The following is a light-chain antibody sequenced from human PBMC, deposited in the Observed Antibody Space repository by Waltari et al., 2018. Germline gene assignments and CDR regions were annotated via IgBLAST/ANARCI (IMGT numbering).Light chain of an antibody. Sequence: SALTHPASVSGSPGHSFPIPCTGFTCNLGSYNLVSWYQQPPGKAPNLLIYEGNRRPSGVSNRFSGSKSDNTASLTLSGLQAEDEADYYCCSNVGSSVFFGGGTKLTVL. CDR3: CSNVGSSVF. CDR1: TCNLGSYNL. J-gene: IGLJ2*01. V-gene: IGLV2-23*03. CDR2: EGN.